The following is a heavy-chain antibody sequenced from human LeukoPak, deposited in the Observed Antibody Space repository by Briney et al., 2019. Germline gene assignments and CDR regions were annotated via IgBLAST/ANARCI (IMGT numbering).Heavy chain of an antibody. J-gene: IGHJ4*02. CDR1: GFTVRSNY. D-gene: IGHD6-19*01. CDR2: IYSGVNT. Sequence: GGSLRLSCAASGFTVRSNYMNWVRQAPGKGLEWVSVIYSGVNTYYADSVKGRFTISRDNSKNTLYLQMNSLRAEDTAVYYCATGIAVAGFSHFDCWGQGTLVTVSS. V-gene: IGHV3-53*01. CDR3: ATGIAVAGFSHFDC.